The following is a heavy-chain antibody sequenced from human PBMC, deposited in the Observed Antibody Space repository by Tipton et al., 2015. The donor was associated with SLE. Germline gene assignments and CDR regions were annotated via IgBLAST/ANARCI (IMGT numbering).Heavy chain of an antibody. D-gene: IGHD3-10*01. CDR1: GFSISSGYF. CDR2: MSHSGST. Sequence: TLSLTCTVSGFSISSGYFWGWIRQSPEKGLEWIGSMSHSGSTYYNPSLKSRVTISVDTSKNQFSLKVNSVTAADTAVYYCASSMIRGVMADWGQGTLVIVSS. V-gene: IGHV4-38-2*02. J-gene: IGHJ4*02. CDR3: ASSMIRGVMAD.